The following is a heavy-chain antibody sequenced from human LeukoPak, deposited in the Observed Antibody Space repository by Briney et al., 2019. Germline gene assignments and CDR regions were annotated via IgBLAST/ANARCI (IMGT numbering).Heavy chain of an antibody. CDR1: GFTFGDYA. J-gene: IGHJ4*02. D-gene: IGHD4-17*01. CDR3: TRDEYGVGSNFFDY. V-gene: IGHV3-49*04. Sequence: GGSLRLSCTASGFTFGDYAMSWVRQAPGKGLEWVGFIRSKAYGGTTEYAASVKGRFTISRDDSRSIAYLQMDNLRTEDTGVYYCTRDEYGVGSNFFDYWGQGTLVTVST. CDR2: IRSKAYGGTT.